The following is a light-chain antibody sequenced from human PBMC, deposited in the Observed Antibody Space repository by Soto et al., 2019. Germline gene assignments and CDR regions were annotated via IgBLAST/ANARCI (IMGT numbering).Light chain of an antibody. V-gene: IGKV3-15*01. Sequence: EIVMTQSPATLSVSPGERATLSCRASQSVYNNFAWYQQKPGQAPRLLIYGASTRATGIPARFSGSGSGTEFTLTISRLQSEDFAVYYCQPYNNWPPVTFGPGTKVDI. CDR3: QPYNNWPPVT. CDR1: QSVYNN. J-gene: IGKJ3*01. CDR2: GAS.